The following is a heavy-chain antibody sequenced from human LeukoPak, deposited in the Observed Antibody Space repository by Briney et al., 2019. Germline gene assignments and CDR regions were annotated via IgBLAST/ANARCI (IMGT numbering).Heavy chain of an antibody. V-gene: IGHV4-39*07. CDR1: GDSFTSVTDY. Sequence: SETLSLTCTVSGDSFTSVTDYWAWIRQPPGKGLEWIATGNYSGGTYYNPSLESRVAISADMSKNQISLQLTSVTGADTAVYYCAGERGEEYSSGWYKTNFFYNWGQGIRVTVSS. CDR3: AGERGEEYSSGWYKTNFFYN. CDR2: GNYSGGT. J-gene: IGHJ4*02. D-gene: IGHD6-19*01.